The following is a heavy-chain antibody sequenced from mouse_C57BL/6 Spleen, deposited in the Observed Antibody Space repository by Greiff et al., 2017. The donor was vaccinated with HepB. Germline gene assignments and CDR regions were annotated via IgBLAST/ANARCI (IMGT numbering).Heavy chain of an antibody. J-gene: IGHJ3*01. CDR3: ARGGLYYGSSKAWFAY. V-gene: IGHV3-1*01. CDR2: ISYSGST. Sequence: EVQLQESGPGMVKPSQSLSLTCTVTGYSITSGYDWHWIRHFPGNKLEWMGYISYSGSTNYNPSLKSRISITHDTSKNHFFLKLNSVTTEDTATYYCARGGLYYGSSKAWFAYWGQGTLVTVSA. CDR1: GYSITSGYD. D-gene: IGHD1-1*01.